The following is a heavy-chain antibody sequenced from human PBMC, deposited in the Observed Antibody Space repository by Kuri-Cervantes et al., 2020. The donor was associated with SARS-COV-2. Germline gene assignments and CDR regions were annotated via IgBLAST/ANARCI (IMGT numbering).Heavy chain of an antibody. CDR3: AREGPYDYSNYDY. D-gene: IGHD4-11*01. CDR1: GFTLTKYT. J-gene: IGHJ4*02. Sequence: GGSLRLSCVAPGFTLTKYTMNWVRQAPGKALEWVSSISGSGSYIYYADSVKGRFTISRESGESSLYLHMNSLRGDDTAVYYCAREGPYDYSNYDYWGQGTLVTVSS. CDR2: ISGSGSYI. V-gene: IGHV3-21*01.